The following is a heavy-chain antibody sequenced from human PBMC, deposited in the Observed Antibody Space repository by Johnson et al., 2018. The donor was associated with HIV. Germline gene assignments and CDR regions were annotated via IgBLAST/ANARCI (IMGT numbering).Heavy chain of an antibody. J-gene: IGHJ3*02. V-gene: IGHV3-15*01. D-gene: IGHD4-23*01. CDR1: GFTFSNAW. CDR3: ARVTLVLDI. Sequence: VQLVESGGGVVQPGRSLRLSCAASGFTFSNAWMSWVRQAPGTGLEWVGRIKSHTDGGTTDYASPVKGRFTISREDSKNTLYLRMNSPSAEDTAVYYCARVTLVLDIWGQGTMVTVSS. CDR2: IKSHTDGGTT.